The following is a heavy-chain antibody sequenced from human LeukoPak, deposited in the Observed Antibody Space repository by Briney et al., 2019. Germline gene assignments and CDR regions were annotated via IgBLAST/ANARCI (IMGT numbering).Heavy chain of an antibody. CDR1: GFTFSSYA. CDR3: ARDSGEMATTYVFDY. Sequence: PGGSLRLSCAASGFTFSSYAMHWVRQAPGKGLEWVAVTSYDGSNKYYADSVKGRFTISRDNSKNTLYLQMNSLRAEDTAVYYCARDSGEMATTYVFDYWGQGTLVTVSS. D-gene: IGHD5-24*01. V-gene: IGHV3-30-3*01. CDR2: TSYDGSNK. J-gene: IGHJ4*02.